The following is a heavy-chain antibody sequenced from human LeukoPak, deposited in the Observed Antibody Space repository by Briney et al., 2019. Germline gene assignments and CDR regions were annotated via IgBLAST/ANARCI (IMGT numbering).Heavy chain of an antibody. D-gene: IGHD3-22*01. CDR3: AKGPYYYDSSGYYHY. Sequence: GGSLRLSCAASGFTFSSYAMSWVRQAPGKGLEWVSATSGSGGSTYYADSVKGRFTISRDNSKNTLYLQMNSLRAEDTAVYYCAKGPYYYDSSGYYHYWGQGTLVTVSS. V-gene: IGHV3-23*01. CDR1: GFTFSSYA. CDR2: TSGSGGST. J-gene: IGHJ4*02.